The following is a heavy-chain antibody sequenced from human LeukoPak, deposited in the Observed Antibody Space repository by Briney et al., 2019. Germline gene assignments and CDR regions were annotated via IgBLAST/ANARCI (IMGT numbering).Heavy chain of an antibody. D-gene: IGHD3-16*01. CDR3: ATVPGIMAFGEVVDY. J-gene: IGHJ4*02. CDR1: GFTVDKAR. V-gene: IGHV3-15*04. Sequence: GGSLRLSCAVSGFTVDKARMNWVRQAPGKGLEWIGRIESRSDGGTADYVAPVKGRFTISRDDSKNTVILHMNSLKVEDTAVYYCATVPGIMAFGEVVDYWGQGTLVTISS. CDR2: IESRSDGGTA.